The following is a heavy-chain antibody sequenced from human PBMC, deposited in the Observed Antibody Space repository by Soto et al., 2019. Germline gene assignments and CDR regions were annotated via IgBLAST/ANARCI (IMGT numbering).Heavy chain of an antibody. V-gene: IGHV3-23*01. D-gene: IGHD3-10*01. CDR2: TTDGGGDS. CDR1: GFPVNYYD. CDR3: ASGSSDSYPGSRIFDF. J-gene: IGHJ4*02. Sequence: LRLSCAVSGFPVNYYDLSWVRQAPGEGLEWVSVTTDGGGDSKYADSVRGRFTISRDNSKNTLYLQMSSLRVDDSAVYYCASGSSDSYPGSRIFDFWGRGTLVTVSS.